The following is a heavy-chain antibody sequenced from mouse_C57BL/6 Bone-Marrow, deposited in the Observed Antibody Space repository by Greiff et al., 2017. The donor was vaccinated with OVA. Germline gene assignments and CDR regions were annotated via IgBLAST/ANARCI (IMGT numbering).Heavy chain of an antibody. J-gene: IGHJ3*01. CDR1: GFSLSTFGMG. V-gene: IGHV8-8*01. D-gene: IGHD2-4*01. Sequence: QVQLKESGPGILQPSQTLSLTCSFSGFSLSTFGMGVGWIRQPSGKGLEWLAHIWWDDDTYYNPALKSRLTISKDTSKNQVFLKIANVDTADTATYYCARMAGEYDDGGAWFAYWGQGTLVTVSA. CDR2: IWWDDDT. CDR3: ARMAGEYDDGGAWFAY.